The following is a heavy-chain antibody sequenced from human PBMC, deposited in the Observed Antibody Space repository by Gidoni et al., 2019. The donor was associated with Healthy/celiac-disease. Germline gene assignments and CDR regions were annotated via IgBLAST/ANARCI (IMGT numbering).Heavy chain of an antibody. D-gene: IGHD1-26*01. CDR2: ST. V-gene: IGHV4-59*01. CDR3: AREIRIVGATTSGNWFDP. J-gene: IGHJ5*02. Sequence: STNYNPSLKSRVTISVDTSKNQFSLKLSSVTAADTAVYYCAREIRIVGATTSGNWFDPWGQGTLVTVSS.